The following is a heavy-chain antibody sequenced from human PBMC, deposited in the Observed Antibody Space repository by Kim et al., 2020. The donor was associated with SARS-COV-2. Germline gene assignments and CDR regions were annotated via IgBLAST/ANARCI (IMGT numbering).Heavy chain of an antibody. J-gene: IGHJ4*02. CDR3: AGRNY. CDR2: ILPGDSDT. V-gene: IGHV5-51*01. CDR1: GYSFTNYW. Sequence: GESLKMSCQGSGYSFTNYWNGWVRQMPGKGLEWMGMILPGDSDTRYSTSCQGQVTISADKSSRTAYLQRSSLEASDTARYYCAGRNYWGQGTLVTVSS.